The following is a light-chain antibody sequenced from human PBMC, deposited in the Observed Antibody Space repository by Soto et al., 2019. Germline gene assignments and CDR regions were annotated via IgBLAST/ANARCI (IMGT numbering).Light chain of an antibody. CDR2: GAS. CDR3: QHYNNWPRT. V-gene: IGKV3-15*01. J-gene: IGKJ2*02. Sequence: DIVMTQSPGTLSVSPGERATLYCRASQSVNSNLAWYQQKPGQAPRLLINGASTRATGIPARFGGSGSGTEFTLSINSLQSDDFAVYYCQHYNNWPRTFGQGTKLEI. CDR1: QSVNSN.